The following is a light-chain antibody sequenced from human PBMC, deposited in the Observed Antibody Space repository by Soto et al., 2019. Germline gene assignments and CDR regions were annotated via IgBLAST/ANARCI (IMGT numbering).Light chain of an antibody. CDR3: QQLNSYPLT. J-gene: IGKJ4*01. CDR2: AAS. CDR1: QGISSY. Sequence: IQWTQSPSSLSASVGDRVTITCRASQGISSYLAWYQQKPGKAPKLLIYAASTSQSGVPSRFSGSGSGTDFTLTISSLQPEDFATYYCQQLNSYPLTFGGGTKV. V-gene: IGKV1-9*01.